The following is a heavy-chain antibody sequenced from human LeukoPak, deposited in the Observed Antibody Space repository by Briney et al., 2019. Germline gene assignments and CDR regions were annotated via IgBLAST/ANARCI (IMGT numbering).Heavy chain of an antibody. D-gene: IGHD3-22*01. Sequence: SETLSLTCAVSGYSINNDYYWGWIRQPPGKGLEWIGSIYHGGNTDYNPSLKSRVTISVDTSKNQFSLKPSSVTAADTAVYYCARHLYDSSGYVDYWGQGTLVTVSS. CDR3: ARHLYDSSGYVDY. J-gene: IGHJ4*02. CDR1: GYSINNDYY. CDR2: IYHGGNT. V-gene: IGHV4-38-2*01.